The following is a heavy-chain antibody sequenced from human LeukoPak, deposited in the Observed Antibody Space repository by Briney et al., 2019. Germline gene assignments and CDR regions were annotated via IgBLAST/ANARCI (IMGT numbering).Heavy chain of an antibody. D-gene: IGHD3-22*01. V-gene: IGHV4-34*01. CDR3: ARDLNYFDSSGYPLP. CDR1: GGSSSGYY. J-gene: IGHJ5*02. CDR2: INHSGST. Sequence: SETLSLTCAVYGGSSSGYYWSWIRQPPGKGLEWIGEINHSGSTNYNPSLKSRVTISVDTSKNQFSLKLSSVTAADTAVYFCARDLNYFDSSGYPLPWGQGTLVTVSS.